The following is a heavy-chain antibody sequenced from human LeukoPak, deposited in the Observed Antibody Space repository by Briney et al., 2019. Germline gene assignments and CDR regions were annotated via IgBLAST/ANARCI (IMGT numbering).Heavy chain of an antibody. D-gene: IGHD6-6*01. Sequence: GGSPRLSCAASGFTFSSYWMSWVRQAPGEGLEWVANIKQDGTEKYYMDSVKGRFSISRDNAKNSLYLQMNALRAEDTAVYYCARDVRPDYWGQGTLVTVST. CDR1: GFTFSSYW. CDR3: ARDVRPDY. CDR2: IKQDGTEK. V-gene: IGHV3-7*04. J-gene: IGHJ4*02.